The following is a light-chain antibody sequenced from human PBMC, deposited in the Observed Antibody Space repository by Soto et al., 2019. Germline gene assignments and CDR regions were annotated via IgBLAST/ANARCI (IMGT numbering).Light chain of an antibody. CDR1: SSDVGGYNY. Sequence: QSALTQPRSVSGSPGQSVTISCTGTSSDVGGYNYVSWYQQHPGKAPKLMIYDVSKRPSGVPDRFSGSKSGNTASLTISGLQAGDEADYYCCSYAGIRDVFGTGTKLTVL. CDR2: DVS. CDR3: CSYAGIRDV. V-gene: IGLV2-11*01. J-gene: IGLJ1*01.